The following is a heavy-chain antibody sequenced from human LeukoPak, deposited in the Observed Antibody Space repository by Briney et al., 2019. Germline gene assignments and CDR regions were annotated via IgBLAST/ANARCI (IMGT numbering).Heavy chain of an antibody. Sequence: GESLKISCKGSGYRFTSYWIGWVRQMPGRGLEWMGIVYPGDSETRYSTSFQGQVTISADKSINTAYLHWSSLRASNTAIYYCATTSRHFDYWGQGTLLTVSS. CDR1: GYRFTSYW. D-gene: IGHD6-6*01. J-gene: IGHJ4*02. CDR3: ATTSRHFDY. CDR2: VYPGDSET. V-gene: IGHV5-51*01.